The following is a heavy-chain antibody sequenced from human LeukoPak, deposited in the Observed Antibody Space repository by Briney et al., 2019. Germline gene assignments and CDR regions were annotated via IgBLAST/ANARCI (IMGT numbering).Heavy chain of an antibody. V-gene: IGHV3-21*05. Sequence: GGSLRLSCAASASGVSFTSHSMNWVRPAPGKGLELISYISSSGSYIFYAASVEGRFTVSRDNARNSLYLQMNSLRAEDTAIYYCAREYNSRATFDYWGQGTLVTVSS. CDR3: AREYNSRATFDY. J-gene: IGHJ4*02. CDR1: ASGVSFTSHS. D-gene: IGHD1-20*01. CDR2: ISSSGSYI.